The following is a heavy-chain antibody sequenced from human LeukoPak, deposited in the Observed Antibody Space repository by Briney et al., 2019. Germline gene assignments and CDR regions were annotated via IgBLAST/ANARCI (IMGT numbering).Heavy chain of an antibody. D-gene: IGHD3-22*01. CDR2: IYPGDSDT. V-gene: IGHV5-51*01. J-gene: IGHJ4*02. CDR1: GYSFTSYW. Sequence: GESLKISCKGSGYSFTSYWIGWVRQMPRKGLEWMGIIYPGDSDTRYSPSFQGQVPISADKSISTAYLQWSSLKASDTAMYYCARQSHDSSGYYFGFDYWGQGTLVTVSS. CDR3: ARQSHDSSGYYFGFDY.